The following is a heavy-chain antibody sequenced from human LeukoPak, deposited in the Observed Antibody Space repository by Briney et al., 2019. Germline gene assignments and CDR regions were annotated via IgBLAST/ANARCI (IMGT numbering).Heavy chain of an antibody. CDR3: VRRQWFGGGDDY. CDR1: GGSFSGYY. CDR2: IDHSGST. J-gene: IGHJ4*02. Sequence: SETLSLTCAVNGGSFSGYYWSWIRQPPGKGLEWIGEIDHSGSTKYNPSLKSRVTMSVDKSKNQFSLKLGSVTAADTAVYYCVRRQWFGGGDDYWGQGTLVTVSS. V-gene: IGHV4-34*01. D-gene: IGHD3-10*01.